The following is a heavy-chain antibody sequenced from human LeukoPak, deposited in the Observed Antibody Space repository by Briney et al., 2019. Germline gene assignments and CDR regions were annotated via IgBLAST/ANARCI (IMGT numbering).Heavy chain of an antibody. CDR1: GASISNSNGYF. D-gene: IGHD3/OR15-3a*01. J-gene: IGHJ4*02. V-gene: IGHV4-39*01. CDR3: ARQAGAGTRWDYFDY. CDR2: IDYRGTA. Sequence: SETLSLTCTVSGASISNSNGYFWAWIRQPPRKGPDWIGIIDYRGTAFYNPSLESRVTISVETSNNFFSLKVRSVTAADTAQYYCARQAGAGTRWDYFDYWGQGIQVTVSS.